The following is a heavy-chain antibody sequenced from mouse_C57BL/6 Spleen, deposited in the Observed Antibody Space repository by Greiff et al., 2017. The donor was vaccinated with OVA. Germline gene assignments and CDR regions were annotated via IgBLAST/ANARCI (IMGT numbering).Heavy chain of an antibody. D-gene: IGHD4-1*01. J-gene: IGHJ1*03. CDR1: GFSLTSYG. Sequence: VKLQESGPGLVQPSQSLSITCTVSGFSLTSYGVHWVRQSPGKGLEWLGVIWRGGSTDYNAAFMSRLSITKDNSKSQVFFKMNSLQADDTAIYYCAKPLTDWYFDVWGTGTTVTVSS. V-gene: IGHV2-5*01. CDR2: IWRGGST. CDR3: AKPLTDWYFDV.